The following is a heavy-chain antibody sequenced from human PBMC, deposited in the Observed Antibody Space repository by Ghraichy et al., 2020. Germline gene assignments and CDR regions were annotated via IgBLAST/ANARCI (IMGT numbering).Heavy chain of an antibody. V-gene: IGHV1-46*01. Sequence: SVKVSCKTSGYSFTNYYMHWVRQAPGQGLEWMGIINPSGGNTDYAQKFQGRVTMTTKTPTSTVYMELSSLRSEDTAVYYCAREDHGGDGLDHWGQGTLVTVSS. J-gene: IGHJ4*02. D-gene: IGHD4-23*01. CDR2: INPSGGNT. CDR1: GYSFTNYY. CDR3: AREDHGGDGLDH.